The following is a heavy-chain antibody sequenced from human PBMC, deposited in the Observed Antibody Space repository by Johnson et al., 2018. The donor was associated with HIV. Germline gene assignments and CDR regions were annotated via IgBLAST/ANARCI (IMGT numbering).Heavy chain of an antibody. CDR2: IYSGGST. CDR1: GFTVSSNY. V-gene: IGHV3-53*01. CDR3: ARFRSSNWFDAFDI. Sequence: VQLVESGGGLIQPGGSLRLSCAASGFTVSSNYMSWVRQAPGKGLEWVSVIYSGGSTYYADSVKGRLTSSRDNSKNTLYLQMNSLRAEDTAVYYCARFRSSNWFDAFDIWGQGTMVTVSA. D-gene: IGHD6-13*01. J-gene: IGHJ3*02.